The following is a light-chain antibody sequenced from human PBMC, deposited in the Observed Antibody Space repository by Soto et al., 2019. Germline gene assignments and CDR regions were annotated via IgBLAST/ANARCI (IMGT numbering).Light chain of an antibody. V-gene: IGLV2-14*03. CDR2: DVA. CDR1: SSDVGRYNY. CDR3: SSYTGSTSLVYV. Sequence: QSALTQPASVSGSPGQSISISCTGTSSDVGRYNYVSWYQQRPGKAPKLIIYDVANRPSGISNRFSGSKSGNTASLTISGRQAEDEADYYCSSYTGSTSLVYVFGTGTKLTVL. J-gene: IGLJ1*01.